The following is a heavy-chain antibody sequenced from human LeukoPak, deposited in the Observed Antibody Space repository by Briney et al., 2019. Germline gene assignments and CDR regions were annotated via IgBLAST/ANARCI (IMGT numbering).Heavy chain of an antibody. Sequence: GGSLRLSCAASGFTFSTYWMTWVRQAPGKGLEWVANINQDGSQKYYVDSVKGRFTISRDNAKNSLYLQMNSLRAEDTAVYYCLRTDSSGSRANWGQGTLVTVSS. V-gene: IGHV3-7*01. D-gene: IGHD3-22*01. CDR1: GFTFSTYW. J-gene: IGHJ4*02. CDR3: LRTDSSGSRAN. CDR2: INQDGSQK.